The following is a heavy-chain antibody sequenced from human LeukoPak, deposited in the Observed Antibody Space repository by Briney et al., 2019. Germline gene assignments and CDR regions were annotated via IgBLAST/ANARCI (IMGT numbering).Heavy chain of an antibody. CDR2: IYPGDSDT. V-gene: IGHV5-51*01. J-gene: IGHJ4*02. CDR1: GYSFTTSW. D-gene: IGHD2-2*03. Sequence: GESLKISCKGSGYSFTTSWIGWVRQMPGKGLEWVGIIYPGDSDTRYSPSFQGQVTISADKSINTAYLQWSSLKASDTAMYYCAREYFPSGYCSSTKCPFGYWGQGTLVTVSS. CDR3: AREYFPSGYCSSTKCPFGY.